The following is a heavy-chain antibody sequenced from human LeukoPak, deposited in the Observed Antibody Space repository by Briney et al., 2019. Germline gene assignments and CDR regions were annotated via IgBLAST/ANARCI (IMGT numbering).Heavy chain of an antibody. V-gene: IGHV3-30*02. CDR1: GFTFSSYG. CDR3: ANQYCSSTSCSPLPVDY. Sequence: GGSLRLSCAASGFTFSSYGMHWVRQAPGKGLEWVAFIRYDGSNKYYADSVKGRFTISRDNSKNTLYLQMNSLRAEDTAVYYCANQYCSSTSCSPLPVDYWGQGTLVTVSS. D-gene: IGHD2-2*01. CDR2: IRYDGSNK. J-gene: IGHJ4*02.